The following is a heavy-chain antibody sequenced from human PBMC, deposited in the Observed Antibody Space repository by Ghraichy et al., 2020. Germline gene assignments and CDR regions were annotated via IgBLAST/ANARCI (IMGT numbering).Heavy chain of an antibody. D-gene: IGHD2-15*01. J-gene: IGHJ6*02. CDR2: ISSSSSYI. CDR3: ARDRDPYCSGGSCYGMDV. Sequence: GGSLRLSCAASGFTFSSYSMNWVRQAPGKGLEWVSSISSSSSYIYYADSVKGRFTISRDNAKNSLYLQMNSLRAEDTAVYYCARDRDPYCSGGSCYGMDVWGQGTTVTVSS. CDR1: GFTFSSYS. V-gene: IGHV3-21*01.